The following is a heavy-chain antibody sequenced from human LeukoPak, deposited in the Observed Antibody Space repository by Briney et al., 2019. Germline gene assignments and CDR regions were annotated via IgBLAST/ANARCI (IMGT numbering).Heavy chain of an antibody. V-gene: IGHV3-30*03. CDR1: GFTLSSHG. Sequence: PGGSLRLSCAGSGFTLSSHGMHWVRQAPGKGLEWVSVIGSDGHTKYYADSVRGRFTTSRENSDNTLYLEMSSLRDDDTAVYYCARDPRKTYYDFWSGFPYYYYMDVWGKGTTVTVSS. CDR3: ARDPRKTYYDFWSGFPYYYYMDV. D-gene: IGHD3-3*01. CDR2: IGSDGHTK. J-gene: IGHJ6*03.